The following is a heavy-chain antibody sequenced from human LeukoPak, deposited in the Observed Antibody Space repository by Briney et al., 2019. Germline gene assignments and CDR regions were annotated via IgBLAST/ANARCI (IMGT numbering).Heavy chain of an antibody. V-gene: IGHV4-4*02. J-gene: IGHJ4*02. CDR2: IYHSGGT. D-gene: IGHD6-13*01. Sequence: PSGTLSLTCAVSGGSISSSNWWSWVRQPPGKGLEWIGEIYHSGGTNYNPSLKSRVTISVDKSKNQFSLKLSSVTAADTAVYYCARSKAAAYVTSVDYWGQGTLVTVSS. CDR3: ARSKAAAYVTSVDY. CDR1: GGSISSSNW.